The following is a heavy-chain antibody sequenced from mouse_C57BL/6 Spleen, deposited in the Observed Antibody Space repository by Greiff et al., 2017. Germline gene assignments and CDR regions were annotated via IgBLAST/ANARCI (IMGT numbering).Heavy chain of an antibody. Sequence: QVQLKQSGAELVKPGASVKISCKASGYAFSSYWMNWVKQRPGKGLAWIGQIYPGDGATNYNGKFKGKATLTADKSSSTAYMQLSSLTSEDSAVYFCARRDYGSSYDWYFDVWGTGTTVTVAS. CDR1: GYAFSSYW. D-gene: IGHD1-1*01. V-gene: IGHV1-80*01. CDR2: IYPGDGAT. CDR3: ARRDYGSSYDWYFDV. J-gene: IGHJ1*03.